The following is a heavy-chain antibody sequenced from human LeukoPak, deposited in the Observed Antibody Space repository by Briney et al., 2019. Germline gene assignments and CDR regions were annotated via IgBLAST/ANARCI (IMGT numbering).Heavy chain of an antibody. CDR3: ARDRFTVNNPYNWFDP. V-gene: IGHV1-18*01. D-gene: IGHD4-17*01. Sequence: ASVKVSCKASGYTFTSYGISWVRQAPGQGLEWMGWISAYNGNTNYAQKLQGRVTMTTDTSTSTACMELRSLRSDDRAVYYCARDRFTVNNPYNWFDPWGQGTLVTVSS. CDR1: GYTFTSYG. J-gene: IGHJ5*02. CDR2: ISAYNGNT.